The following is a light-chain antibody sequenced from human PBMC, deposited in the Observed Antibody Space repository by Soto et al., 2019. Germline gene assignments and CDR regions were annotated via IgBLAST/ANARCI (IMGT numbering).Light chain of an antibody. CDR3: SSYTSSGTYA. Sequence: QSALTQPASVSGSPGQSITISCTGTSSDVGGYNYVSWYQQHPGKAPKVMIYEVSNRPSGVSSRFSGSKSGNSASLTISGLQAEDEADYYCSSYTSSGTYAFGTGPKVTVL. CDR2: EVS. J-gene: IGLJ1*01. V-gene: IGLV2-14*01. CDR1: SSDVGGYNY.